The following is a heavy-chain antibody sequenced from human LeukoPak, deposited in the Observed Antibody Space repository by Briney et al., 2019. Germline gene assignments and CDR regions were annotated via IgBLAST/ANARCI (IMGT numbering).Heavy chain of an antibody. D-gene: IGHD6-13*01. V-gene: IGHV4-39*07. Sequence: SETLSLTCSVSSGSISNSNFYWGWIRQPPGKGLEWIGSIFYSGSTDYNPSLKSRVTISIDTSKNQFSLKLSSVTAADTAVYYCARERVHIRSSSSTQYYYYMDVWGKGTTVTVSS. CDR2: IFYSGST. J-gene: IGHJ6*03. CDR3: ARERVHIRSSSSTQYYYYMDV. CDR1: SGSISNSNFY.